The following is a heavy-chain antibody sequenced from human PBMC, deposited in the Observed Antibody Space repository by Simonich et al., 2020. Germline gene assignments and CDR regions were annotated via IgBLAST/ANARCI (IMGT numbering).Heavy chain of an antibody. CDR2: ISSSSSYI. D-gene: IGHD6-13*01. CDR3: ARDAAGDY. V-gene: IGHV3-21*01. J-gene: IGHJ4*02. CDR1: GFTYSSYS. Sequence: EVQLVESGGGLVKPGGSLRLSCAASGFTYSSYSMNWVRKAQGKGLEWSSSISSSSSYIYYADSVKGRFTISRDNAKNSLYLQMNSLRAEDTAVYYCARDAAGDYWGQGTLVTVSS.